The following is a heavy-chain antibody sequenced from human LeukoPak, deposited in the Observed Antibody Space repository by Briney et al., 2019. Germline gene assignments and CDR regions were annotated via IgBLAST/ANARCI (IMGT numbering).Heavy chain of an antibody. CDR2: IYYSGST. CDR3: VRANYFDY. V-gene: IGHV4-59*01. Sequence: SETLSLTCTVSGGSINSYYWSWIRQPPGKGLEWIGDIYYSGSTNYNPSLKSRLTISVDTSENHFSLKLSSVTAADTAVYYCVRANYFDYWGQGTLVTVSS. CDR1: GGSINSYY. J-gene: IGHJ4*02.